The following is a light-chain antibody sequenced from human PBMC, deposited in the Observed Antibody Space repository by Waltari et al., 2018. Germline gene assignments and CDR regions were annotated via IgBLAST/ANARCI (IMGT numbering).Light chain of an antibody. CDR2: AAS. V-gene: IGKV1-39*01. CDR1: QSISSY. Sequence: DIQLIQSPSSLPASAVDRVTITCRASQSISSYLNWYQQKPGKAPKLLIYAASSLQSGVPSRFSGSGSGTDFTLTISSLQPEDFATYYCQQSYSTPLTFGGGTKVEIK. CDR3: QQSYSTPLT. J-gene: IGKJ4*01.